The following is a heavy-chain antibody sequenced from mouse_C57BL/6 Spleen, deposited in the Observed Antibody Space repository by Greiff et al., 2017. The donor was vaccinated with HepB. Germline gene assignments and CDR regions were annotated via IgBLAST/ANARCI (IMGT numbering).Heavy chain of an antibody. CDR3: ARHGYDDYFDY. CDR1: GFTFSSYT. V-gene: IGHV5-9*01. Sequence: VMLVESGGGLVKPGGSLKLSCSASGFTFSSYTMSWVRQTPEKRLEWVATISGGGGNTYYPDSVKGRFTISRDNAKNTLYLQMSSLRSEDTALYYCARHGYDDYFDYWGQGTTLTVSS. J-gene: IGHJ2*01. D-gene: IGHD2-2*01. CDR2: ISGGGGNT.